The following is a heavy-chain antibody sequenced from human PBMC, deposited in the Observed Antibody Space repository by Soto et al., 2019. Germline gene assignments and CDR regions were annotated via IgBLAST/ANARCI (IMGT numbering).Heavy chain of an antibody. J-gene: IGHJ4*02. V-gene: IGHV4-31*03. D-gene: IGHD6-19*01. CDR2: IYNSGST. Sequence: QVQLQESGPGLVKPSQTLSLTCSVSGGSISSGGYYWSWIRHHPGKGLEWIGYIYNSGSTYYNPSLKSRVTVSVDTSKNQFSLNLSSVTAADTAVYYCASQASGWYPEYWGQGTLVTVSS. CDR3: ASQASGWYPEY. CDR1: GGSISSGGYY.